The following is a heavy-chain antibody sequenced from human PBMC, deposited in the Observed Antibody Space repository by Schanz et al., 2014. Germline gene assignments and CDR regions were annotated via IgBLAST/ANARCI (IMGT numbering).Heavy chain of an antibody. J-gene: IGHJ4*02. V-gene: IGHV3-21*06. CDR2: ISSSSSYI. D-gene: IGHD6-13*01. Sequence: EVQLVESGGGLVQRGGSLRLSCAASGFSLSSYNMNWVRQAPGKGLEWVSSISSSSSYIYYADSVKGRFTISRDNAKSSLFLQMNSLRAEDTAVYYCVREVGAAAGLAWGLDYWGRGTLVTVSS. CDR1: GFSLSSYN. CDR3: VREVGAAAGLAWGLDY.